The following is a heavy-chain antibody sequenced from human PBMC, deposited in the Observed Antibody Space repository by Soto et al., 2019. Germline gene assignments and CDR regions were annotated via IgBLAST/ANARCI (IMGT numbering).Heavy chain of an antibody. D-gene: IGHD3-22*01. CDR2: INPSAGST. CDR3: PAAPYISGFCYPIDC. J-gene: IGHJ4*02. Sequence: EASVKVSCKASGLTFMYYYIYWVRQAPGKGFEWMGVINPSAGSTSYAQQLHGRVTMTRDTSTGTVYRELGRLRFEDSAFYSFPAAPYISGFCYPIDCWGQGTLVTVSP. CDR1: GLTFMYYY. V-gene: IGHV1-46*01.